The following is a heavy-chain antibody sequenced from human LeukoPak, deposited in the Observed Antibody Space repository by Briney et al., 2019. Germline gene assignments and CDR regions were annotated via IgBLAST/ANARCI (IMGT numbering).Heavy chain of an antibody. D-gene: IGHD6-6*01. Sequence: ASVKVSCKASGYTFTGYYMHWVRQAPGQGLEWMGWINPNSGGTNYAQKFQGRVTMTRDTSISTAYMELSRLRSDDTAVYYCARAPSIAARREGWFDPWGQGTLATVSS. J-gene: IGHJ5*02. CDR2: INPNSGGT. CDR3: ARAPSIAARREGWFDP. CDR1: GYTFTGYY. V-gene: IGHV1-2*02.